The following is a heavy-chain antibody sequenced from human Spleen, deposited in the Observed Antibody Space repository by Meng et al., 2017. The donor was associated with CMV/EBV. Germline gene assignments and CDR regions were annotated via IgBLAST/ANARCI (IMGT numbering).Heavy chain of an antibody. V-gene: IGHV3-30*02. CDR1: GFTFSISA. CDR3: AKERSIWSGYYTEIDF. J-gene: IGHJ4*02. CDR2: IRYDDSHR. Sequence: GFTFSISAMPWFRQAPGRWLEWVAFIRYDDSHRYHTDSVKGRFTISRDNSKNTVYLQMNSLRPEDTAVYYCAKERSIWSGYYTEIDFWGQGALVTVSS. D-gene: IGHD3-3*01.